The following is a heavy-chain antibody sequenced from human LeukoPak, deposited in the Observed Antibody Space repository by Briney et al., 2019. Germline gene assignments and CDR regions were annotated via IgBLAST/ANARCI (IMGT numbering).Heavy chain of an antibody. V-gene: IGHV4-59*08. CDR3: ARRGRLLPYYYYGMDV. CDR2: IYYSGST. CDR1: GGSISSYY. J-gene: IGHJ6*02. D-gene: IGHD3-22*01. Sequence: KTSETLSLTCTVSGGSISSYYWSWIRQPPGKGLEWIGYIYYSGSTNYNPSLKSRVTISVDTSKNQFSLKLSSVTAADTAVYYCARRGRLLPYYYYGMDVWGQGTTVTVSS.